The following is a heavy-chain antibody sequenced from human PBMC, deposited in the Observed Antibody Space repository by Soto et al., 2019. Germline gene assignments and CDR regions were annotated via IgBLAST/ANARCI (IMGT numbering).Heavy chain of an antibody. CDR3: ARRGRDGDYYYGMDV. CDR1: GYSFTSYW. Sequence: PGESLKISCKGSGYSFTSYWISWVRQMPGKGLEWMGRIDPSDSYTNYSPSFQGHVTISADKSISTAYLQWSSLKASDTAMYYCARRGRDGDYYYGMDVWGQGTTVTVSS. J-gene: IGHJ6*01. V-gene: IGHV5-10-1*01. D-gene: IGHD4-17*01. CDR2: IDPSDSYT.